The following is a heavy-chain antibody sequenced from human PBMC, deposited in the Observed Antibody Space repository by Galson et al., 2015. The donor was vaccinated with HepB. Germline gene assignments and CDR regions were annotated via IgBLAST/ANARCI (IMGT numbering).Heavy chain of an antibody. D-gene: IGHD6-19*01. V-gene: IGHV3-23*01. CDR1: GFTFSSYA. CDR2: ISGSGGST. CDR3: SVAVAGPSGY. J-gene: IGHJ4*02. Sequence: SLRLSCAASGFTFSSYAMSWVRQAPGKGLEWVSAISGSGGSTYYADSVKGRFTISRDNSKNTLYLQMNSLRAEDTAVYYCSVAVAGPSGYWGQGTLVTVSS.